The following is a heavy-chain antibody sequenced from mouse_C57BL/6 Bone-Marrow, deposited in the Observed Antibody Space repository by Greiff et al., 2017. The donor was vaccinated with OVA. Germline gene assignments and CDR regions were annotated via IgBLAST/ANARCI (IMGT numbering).Heavy chain of an antibody. Sequence: QVQLQQSGPELVKPGASVKISCKASGYAFSSSWMNWVKQRPGKGLEWIGRIYPGDGDTNYNGKFKGKATLTADKSSSTAYMQLSSLTSEDSAVYFCARLDGMDNWGQGTTLTVSS. D-gene: IGHD2-3*01. CDR1: GYAFSSSW. V-gene: IGHV1-82*01. CDR3: ARLDGMDN. CDR2: IYPGDGDT. J-gene: IGHJ2*01.